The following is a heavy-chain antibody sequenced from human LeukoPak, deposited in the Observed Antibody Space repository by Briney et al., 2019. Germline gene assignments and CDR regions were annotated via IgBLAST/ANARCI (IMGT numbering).Heavy chain of an antibody. J-gene: IGHJ5*02. CDR1: GFTFSSYG. V-gene: IGHV3-30*02. CDR3: ARDRNSVVTPTVP. Sequence: GGSLRLSRAASGFTFSSYGMHWIRQAPGKGLEWVAFIRNDGSIIYNADSVKGRFTISRDNSKNTLYLQMNSLRADDTAVYYCARDRNSVVTPTVPWGQGTLVTVSS. D-gene: IGHD4-23*01. CDR2: IRNDGSII.